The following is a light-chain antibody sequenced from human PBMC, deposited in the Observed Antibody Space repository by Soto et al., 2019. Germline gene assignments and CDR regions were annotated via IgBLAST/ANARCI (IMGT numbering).Light chain of an antibody. CDR1: QSVSSSY. J-gene: IGKJ5*01. V-gene: IGKV3-15*01. Sequence: EIVLTQPPGTLSLSPGERATLSCRASQSVSSSYLAWYQQKPGQAPRLLIYGASTRATGIPARFSGSGSGTEFTLTISSLQSEDFAVYYCQQYNNWPITFGQGTRLEIK. CDR2: GAS. CDR3: QQYNNWPIT.